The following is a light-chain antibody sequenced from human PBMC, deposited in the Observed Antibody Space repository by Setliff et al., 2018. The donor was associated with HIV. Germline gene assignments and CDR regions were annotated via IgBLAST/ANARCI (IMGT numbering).Light chain of an antibody. CDR2: DVS. V-gene: IGLV2-14*03. J-gene: IGLJ1*01. Sequence: QSVLTQPASVSGSPGQSITISCTGTGSDVATSKYVSWYQQHPGKVPKLLISDVSNRPSGVSDRFSGSKSGNTASLTISGLRTEDEADYYCNSFTNTSGRVFGTGTKVTVL. CDR1: GSDVATSKY. CDR3: NSFTNTSGRV.